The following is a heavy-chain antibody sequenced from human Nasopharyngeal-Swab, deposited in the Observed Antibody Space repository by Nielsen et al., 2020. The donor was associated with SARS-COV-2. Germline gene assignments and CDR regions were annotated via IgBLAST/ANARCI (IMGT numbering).Heavy chain of an antibody. J-gene: IGHJ5*02. Sequence: WVRQAPGQGPEWTGWINTNTGNPTYTQAFTGRFVFSLDTSVNTAYLQISSLKPEDTAVYYCATRYHWGQGTLVTVSS. CDR2: INTNTGNP. CDR3: ATRYH. V-gene: IGHV7-4-1*02.